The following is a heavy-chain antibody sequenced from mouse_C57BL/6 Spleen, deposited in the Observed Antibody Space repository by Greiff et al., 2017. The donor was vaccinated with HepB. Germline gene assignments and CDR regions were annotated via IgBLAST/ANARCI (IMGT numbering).Heavy chain of an antibody. CDR1: GYTFTSYW. CDR3: AREGYYSNYFDY. D-gene: IGHD2-5*01. Sequence: VQLQQSGTVLARPGSSVKLSCKASGYTFTSYWMHWVKQRPIQGLEWIGNIDPSDSETHYNQKFKDKATLTVDKSSSTAYMQLSSLTSEDSAVYYCAREGYYSNYFDYWGQGTTLTVSS. CDR2: IDPSDSET. J-gene: IGHJ2*01. V-gene: IGHV1-52*01.